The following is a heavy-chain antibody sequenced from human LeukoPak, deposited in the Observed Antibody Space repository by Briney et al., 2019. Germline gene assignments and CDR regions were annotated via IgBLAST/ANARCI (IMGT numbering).Heavy chain of an antibody. V-gene: IGHV1-8*01. Sequence: ASVKVSCKASGYTFTSDDINWVRQATGQGLEWMGWMNPNSGNTGYAQKFQGRVTMTRNTSLSTAYMELSSLRSEDTAVYYCARLCSWYGVYYFDYWGQGTLVTVSS. J-gene: IGHJ4*02. CDR1: GYTFTSDD. CDR3: ARLCSWYGVYYFDY. CDR2: MNPNSGNT. D-gene: IGHD6-13*01.